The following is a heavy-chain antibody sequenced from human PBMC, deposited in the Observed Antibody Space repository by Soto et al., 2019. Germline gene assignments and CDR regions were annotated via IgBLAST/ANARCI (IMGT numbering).Heavy chain of an antibody. CDR1: GGTFSSYA. J-gene: IGHJ5*02. CDR2: IIPIFGTA. D-gene: IGHD2-15*01. CDR3: ARGGGYCSGGSCYGWFDP. V-gene: IGHV1-69*06. Sequence: KVSCKASGGTFSSYAISCDPQAPGQGLEWMGGIIPIFGTANYAQKFQGRVTITADKSTSTAYMELSSLRSEDTAVYYCARGGGYCSGGSCYGWFDPWGQGTLVTVSS.